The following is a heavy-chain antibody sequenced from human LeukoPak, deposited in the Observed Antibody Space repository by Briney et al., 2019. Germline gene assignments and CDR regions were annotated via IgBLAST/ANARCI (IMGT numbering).Heavy chain of an antibody. D-gene: IGHD6-6*01. J-gene: IGHJ4*02. CDR2: IGSSSSYI. Sequence: PGGSLRLSCAASGFTFSSYSMNWVRQAPGKGLEWVSSIGSSSSYIYYADSMKGRFTISRNNAKNSLYLQMNSLRAEDTAVYYCAREDYGSSPPDYWGRGTLVTVSS. V-gene: IGHV3-21*01. CDR3: AREDYGSSPPDY. CDR1: GFTFSSYS.